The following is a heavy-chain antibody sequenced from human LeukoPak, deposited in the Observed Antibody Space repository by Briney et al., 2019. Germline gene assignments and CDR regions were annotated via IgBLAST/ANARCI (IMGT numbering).Heavy chain of an antibody. J-gene: IGHJ6*01. CDR2: VYHSGST. V-gene: IGHV4-59*12. Sequence: SETLSLTCTVSGDSINNYYWNWIRQPPGKGLEWTGYVYHSGSTNYKPSLKSRVTISVDTSKNQFFLKLSSVTAADTAVYYCARAPVNMGDYSHYGMDVWGQGTMVTASS. CDR3: ARAPVNMGDYSHYGMDV. CDR1: GDSINNYY. D-gene: IGHD4-11*01.